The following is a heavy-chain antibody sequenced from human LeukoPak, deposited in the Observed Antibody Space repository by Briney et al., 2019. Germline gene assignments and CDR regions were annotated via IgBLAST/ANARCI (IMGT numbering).Heavy chain of an antibody. CDR3: ARAEVIAIFDY. Sequence: GGSLRLSCAASGFTFDDYGLSWVRQAPGKGLEWVSYISSSSSTIYYADSVKGRFTISRDNAKNSLYLQMNSLRAEDTAVYYCARAEVIAIFDYWGQGTLVTVSS. CDR1: GFTFDDYG. D-gene: IGHD2-21*01. J-gene: IGHJ4*02. CDR2: ISSSSSTI. V-gene: IGHV3-48*01.